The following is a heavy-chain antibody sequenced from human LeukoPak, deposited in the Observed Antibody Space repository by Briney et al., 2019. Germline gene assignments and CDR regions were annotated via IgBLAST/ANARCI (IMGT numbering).Heavy chain of an antibody. D-gene: IGHD3-10*02. CDR2: IRYDGSNT. Sequence: GGSLRLSCAASGFSFSSYGMHWVRQAPGKGPEWVGFIRYDGSNTYYADSVKGRFTISRDNAKNSLYLQMNSLRAEDTAVYYCAELGITMIGGVWGKGTTVTISS. J-gene: IGHJ6*04. CDR1: GFSFSSYG. V-gene: IGHV3-30*02. CDR3: AELGITMIGGV.